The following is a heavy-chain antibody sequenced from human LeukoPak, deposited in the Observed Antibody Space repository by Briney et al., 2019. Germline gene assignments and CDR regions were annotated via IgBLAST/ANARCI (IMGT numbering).Heavy chain of an antibody. CDR1: GFTFSSYA. CDR3: AKDLTCCDYVWGSCYY. V-gene: IGHV3-23*01. J-gene: IGHJ4*02. D-gene: IGHD3-16*01. Sequence: PGGSLRLSCASSGFTFSSYAMSWVRQAPGKGLEWVSAISGSGGSTYYADSVKGRFTISRDNSKNTLYLQMNSLRAEDTAVYYCAKDLTCCDYVWGSCYYWGQGTLVTVSS. CDR2: ISGSGGST.